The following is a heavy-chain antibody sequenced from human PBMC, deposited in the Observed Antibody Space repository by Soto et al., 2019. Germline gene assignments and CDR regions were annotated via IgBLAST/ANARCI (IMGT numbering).Heavy chain of an antibody. Sequence: GESLKISCKGSGYSFAGYWITWVRQKPGKGLEWMGRIDPSDSQTYYSPSFRGHVTISVTKSITTVFLQWSSPRASETAMYYCARQIYDSDTGPNFQYYFDSWGQGTPVTVSS. V-gene: IGHV5-10-1*01. CDR1: GYSFAGYW. CDR3: ARQIYDSDTGPNFQYYFDS. D-gene: IGHD3-22*01. CDR2: IDPSDSQT. J-gene: IGHJ4*02.